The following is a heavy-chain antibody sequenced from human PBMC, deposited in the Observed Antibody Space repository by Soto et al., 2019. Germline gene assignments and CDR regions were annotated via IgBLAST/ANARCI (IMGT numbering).Heavy chain of an antibody. D-gene: IGHD3-3*02. J-gene: IGHJ5*02. CDR2: IFYLGSS. Sequence: WETLSLTCTVSDDSIISSVFYWGWVRQPPGKGLEWIGSIFYLGSSYYNPSLKSRVTMSVDTSKSQFSLRLRSVTAADTALYFCARHSLALRKNNCFDPWGQGIMVTVSS. CDR1: DDSIISSVFY. V-gene: IGHV4-39*01. CDR3: ARHSLALRKNNCFDP.